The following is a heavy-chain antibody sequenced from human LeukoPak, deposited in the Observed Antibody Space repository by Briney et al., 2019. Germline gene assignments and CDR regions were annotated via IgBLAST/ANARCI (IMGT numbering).Heavy chain of an antibody. D-gene: IGHD5-18*01. CDR1: GYTFTSYY. J-gene: IGHJ4*02. V-gene: IGHV1-46*01. CDR2: INPSGGDP. Sequence: GASVKVSCKASGYTFTSYYMHWVRQAPGQGLEWMGIINPSGGDPSYAQKFQGRLTMTRDTSTNTVYMELTSLRSEDTAVYYCAREVMDTLRFDYWGQGTLVTVSS. CDR3: AREVMDTLRFDY.